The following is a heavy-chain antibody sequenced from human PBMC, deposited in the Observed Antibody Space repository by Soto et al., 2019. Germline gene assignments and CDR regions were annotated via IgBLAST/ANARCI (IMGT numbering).Heavy chain of an antibody. D-gene: IGHD3-22*01. Sequence: ASVKVSCKASGYTFTSYYMHWVRQAPGQRLEWMGIINPSGGSTSYAQKFQGRVTMTRDTSTSTVYMELSSLRSEDTAVYYCATLHSGYYSYAIKIHSNRDAFDIWGQGTMVTVSS. J-gene: IGHJ3*02. CDR2: INPSGGST. CDR3: ATLHSGYYSYAIKIHSNRDAFDI. V-gene: IGHV1-46*01. CDR1: GYTFTSYY.